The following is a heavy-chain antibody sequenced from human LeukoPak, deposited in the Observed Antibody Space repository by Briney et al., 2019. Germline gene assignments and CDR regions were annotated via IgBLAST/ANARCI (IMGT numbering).Heavy chain of an antibody. CDR1: GFIFNNYG. Sequence: GGSLRLSCAASGFIFNNYGLIWVRQAPGKGLEWVSAISNDGGGTNYADSVRGRFTISRDNAKNTAYLQMNSLRAEDTALYYCARDPGYYYYGMDVWGQGTTVVVSS. CDR2: ISNDGGGT. V-gene: IGHV3-23*01. J-gene: IGHJ6*02. CDR3: ARDPGYYYYGMDV.